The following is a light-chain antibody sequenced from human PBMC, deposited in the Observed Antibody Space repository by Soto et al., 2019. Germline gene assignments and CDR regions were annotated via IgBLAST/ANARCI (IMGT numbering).Light chain of an antibody. CDR3: AAWDDSLNGYV. V-gene: IGLV1-44*01. J-gene: IGLJ1*01. CDR2: SNN. Sequence: QSVLTQPPSASGTPGQRVTISCSGSSSNIGSNTVNWYQHLPGTAPKLLIYSNNQRPSGVPDRFSGSKSGTSASLAISGLQSEDEGDFYCAAWDDSLNGYVFGTGTKLTVL. CDR1: SSNIGSNT.